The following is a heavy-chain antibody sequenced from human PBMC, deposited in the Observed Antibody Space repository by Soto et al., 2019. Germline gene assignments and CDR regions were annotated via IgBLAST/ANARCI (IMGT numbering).Heavy chain of an antibody. CDR2: IWNDGTNK. D-gene: IGHD2-15*01. V-gene: IGHV3-33*01. J-gene: IGHJ6*02. Sequence: GGSLRLSCAASGFTFNSNGIHWVRQAPGKGLEWVAVIWNDGTNKYYADSVKGRFTISRDNSKNTLYLQMNSLRAEDTAVYYCARDRVQMVDGMDVWGQGTTVTVSS. CDR3: ARDRVQMVDGMDV. CDR1: GFTFNSNG.